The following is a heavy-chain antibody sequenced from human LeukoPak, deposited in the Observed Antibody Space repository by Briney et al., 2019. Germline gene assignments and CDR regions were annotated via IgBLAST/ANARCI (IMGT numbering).Heavy chain of an antibody. D-gene: IGHD3-22*01. Sequence: GGSLRLSCAASGFTSSSYGMSWVRQAPGKGLEWVSAIRYDGGSTYYADSVKGRFTISRDNSKNTLYLQMNSLRAEDTAVYYCARDYDSSGYYLYYYYGMDVWGQGTTVTVSS. CDR1: GFTSSSYG. CDR3: ARDYDSSGYYLYYYYGMDV. V-gene: IGHV3-33*01. J-gene: IGHJ6*02. CDR2: IRYDGGST.